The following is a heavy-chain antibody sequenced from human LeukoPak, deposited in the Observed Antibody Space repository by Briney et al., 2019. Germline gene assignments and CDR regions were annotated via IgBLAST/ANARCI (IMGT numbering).Heavy chain of an antibody. D-gene: IGHD4-17*01. Sequence: GGSLRLSCAASGFIFDDYAMHWVRQAPGKGLEWVSGISWNSGKIDYADSVKGRFTISRDNAKNSLYLQMNSLRAEDTALYYCAKDLHDYGVLDAFDIWGQGTMATVSS. J-gene: IGHJ3*02. CDR1: GFIFDDYA. CDR2: ISWNSGKI. CDR3: AKDLHDYGVLDAFDI. V-gene: IGHV3-9*01.